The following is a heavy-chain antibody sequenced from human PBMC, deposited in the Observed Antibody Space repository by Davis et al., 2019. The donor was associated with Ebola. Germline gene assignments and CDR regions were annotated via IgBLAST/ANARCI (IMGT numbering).Heavy chain of an antibody. D-gene: IGHD6-13*01. V-gene: IGHV1-18*01. Sequence: AASVKVSCKASGYVLSSYGITWVRQAPGQGLEWMGWISAYNGNTNYAQKFQGRVTMTRDTSTSTAYMELSSLRSEDTAVYYCARASWATVGTRWFDPWGQGTLVTVSS. CDR1: GYVLSSYG. CDR2: ISAYNGNT. J-gene: IGHJ5*02. CDR3: ARASWATVGTRWFDP.